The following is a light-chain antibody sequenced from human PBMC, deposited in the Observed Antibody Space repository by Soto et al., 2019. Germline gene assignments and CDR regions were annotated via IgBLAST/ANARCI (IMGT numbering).Light chain of an antibody. V-gene: IGKV1-8*01. Sequence: AIRMTQSPSSFSASTGDRVTITCRACQGISSYLAWYQQKPGKAPKLLIYAASTLQSGVPSRFSGSGSGTDFTLTISCLQSEDFATYYCQQYYGYPITFGQGTRLEIK. J-gene: IGKJ5*01. CDR1: QGISSY. CDR3: QQYYGYPIT. CDR2: AAS.